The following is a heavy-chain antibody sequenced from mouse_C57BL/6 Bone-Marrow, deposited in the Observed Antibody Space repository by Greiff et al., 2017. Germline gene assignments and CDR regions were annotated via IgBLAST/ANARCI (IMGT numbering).Heavy chain of an antibody. CDR1: GFSLTSYG. V-gene: IGHV2-2*01. D-gene: IGHD2-4*01. CDR3: ARTLYDYGFAY. J-gene: IGHJ3*01. Sequence: VQLQESGPGLEQPSQSLSITCTVSGFSLTSYGVHWVRQSPGKGLEWLGVIWSGGSTDYNAAFISRLSISKDNSKSQVFFKMNSLQADDTAIYYCARTLYDYGFAYWGQGTLVTVSA. CDR2: IWSGGST.